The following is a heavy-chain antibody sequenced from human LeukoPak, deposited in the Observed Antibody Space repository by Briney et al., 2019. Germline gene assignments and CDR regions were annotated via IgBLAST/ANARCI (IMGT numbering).Heavy chain of an antibody. Sequence: GTSLRLPCAASGFTFSSFGMHWVRQAPGKGLEWLAVISFDGSNEYYADSVKGRFTISRDNSNNTLYLHMNSLRAEDTAVYYCAKDSYSSGFHDSWGQGTLVSVSS. D-gene: IGHD6-19*01. CDR2: ISFDGSNE. CDR3: AKDSYSSGFHDS. J-gene: IGHJ5*01. V-gene: IGHV3-30*18. CDR1: GFTFSSFG.